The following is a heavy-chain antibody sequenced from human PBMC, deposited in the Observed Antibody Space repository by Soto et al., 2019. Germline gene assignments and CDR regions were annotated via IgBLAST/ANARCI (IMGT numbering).Heavy chain of an antibody. Sequence: GGSLRLSCAASGFGFSSYAMSLVRQAPGKGLEWVSGITPGGGTTNYEDSVKGRFTISRDNSNNTLSLEANSLRVENTAKYYWAKDRGGEFCSYRCFDYWGQGTMVTVSS. CDR2: ITPGGGTT. J-gene: IGHJ4*02. V-gene: IGHV3-23*01. CDR3: AKDRGGEFCSYRCFDY. D-gene: IGHD3-16*01. CDR1: GFGFSSYA.